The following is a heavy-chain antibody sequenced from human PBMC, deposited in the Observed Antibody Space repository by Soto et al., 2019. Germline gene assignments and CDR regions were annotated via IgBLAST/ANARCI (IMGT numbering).Heavy chain of an antibody. Sequence: PGGSLRLSCAASGFTFTDYYMSWLRQAPGQGLQWLSYISGSTDYLNYADSVKGRFTISRDNAKNLLYLQMTSLRADDTAVYYCERDLGLSSSNHFDFWGQGTLLTVSS. D-gene: IGHD3-16*01. CDR1: GFTFTDYY. J-gene: IGHJ4*02. V-gene: IGHV3-11*05. CDR2: ISGSTDYL. CDR3: ERDLGLSSSNHFDF.